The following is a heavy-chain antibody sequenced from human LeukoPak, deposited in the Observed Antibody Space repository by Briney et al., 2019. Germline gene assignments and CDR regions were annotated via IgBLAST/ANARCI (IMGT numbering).Heavy chain of an antibody. CDR1: GYTFTGYY. V-gene: IGHV1-2*02. J-gene: IGHJ3*02. D-gene: IGHD6-13*01. CDR2: INPNSGGT. Sequence: ASVKVSCKASGYTFTGYYMHWVRQAPGQGLEWIGWINPNSGGTNYAQKFQGRVTMTRDTSISTAYMELSRLRSDDTAVYYCATPAAAGQLAYAFDIWGQGTMVTVSS. CDR3: ATPAAAGQLAYAFDI.